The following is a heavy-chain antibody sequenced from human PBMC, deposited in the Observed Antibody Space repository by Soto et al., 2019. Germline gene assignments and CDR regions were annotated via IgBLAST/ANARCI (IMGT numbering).Heavy chain of an antibody. CDR3: VRDRSGSYLEGFDY. CDR2: IKHDGSEK. J-gene: IGHJ4*02. V-gene: IGHV3-7*01. CDR1: GFTFSSFW. Sequence: EAQLVESGGGLVRLGGSRRLSCAASGFTFSSFWMTWVRQAPGKGLEWVANIKHDGSEKYYVESVKGRFTISRDNARNSLFLEMKSLRSEDTAVYSCVRDRSGSYLEGFDYWGQGTLVTVSS. D-gene: IGHD1-26*01.